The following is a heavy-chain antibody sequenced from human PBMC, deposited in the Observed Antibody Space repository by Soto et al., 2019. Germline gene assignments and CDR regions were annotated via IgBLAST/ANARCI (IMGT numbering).Heavy chain of an antibody. D-gene: IGHD3-3*01. CDR1: GFTFGDYY. J-gene: IGHJ6*02. Sequence: PGGSLRLSCAASGFTFGDYYMSWIRQAPGKGLEWVSYISSSGSTIYYADSVKGRFTISRDNAKNSLYLQMNSLRAEDTAVYYCARDRASYDFWSGYLYYYYGMDVWGQGTTVTVSS. CDR3: ARDRASYDFWSGYLYYYYGMDV. V-gene: IGHV3-11*01. CDR2: ISSSGSTI.